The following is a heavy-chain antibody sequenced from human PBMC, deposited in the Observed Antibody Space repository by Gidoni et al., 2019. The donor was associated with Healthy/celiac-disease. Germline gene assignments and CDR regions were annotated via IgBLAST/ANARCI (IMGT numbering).Heavy chain of an antibody. CDR3: ARGRGYCSSTSCRHDAFDI. Sequence: QVQLVQSGAEVKKPGASVKVSCKASGYTFTGYSMHWVRQAPGQGLEWMGWINPNSGGTNYAQKFQGRVTMTRDTSISTAYMELSRLRSDDTAVYYCARGRGYCSSTSCRHDAFDIWGQGTMVTVSS. CDR1: GYTFTGYS. D-gene: IGHD2-2*01. J-gene: IGHJ3*02. CDR2: INPNSGGT. V-gene: IGHV1-2*02.